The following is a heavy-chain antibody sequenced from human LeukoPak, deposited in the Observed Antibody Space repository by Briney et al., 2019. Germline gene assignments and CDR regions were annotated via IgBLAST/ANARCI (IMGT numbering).Heavy chain of an antibody. CDR2: ISAYNGNT. CDR1: GYTFTSYG. J-gene: IGHJ3*02. D-gene: IGHD3-9*01. CDR3: ARDRRLHILTGNDAFDI. V-gene: IGHV1-18*01. Sequence: GASVKVSCKASGYTFTSYGISWVRQAPGQGLEWMGWISAYNGNTNYAQKLQGRVTMTTDTSTSTAYMELRSLRSDDTAVYFCARDRRLHILTGNDAFDIWGQGTMVTVSS.